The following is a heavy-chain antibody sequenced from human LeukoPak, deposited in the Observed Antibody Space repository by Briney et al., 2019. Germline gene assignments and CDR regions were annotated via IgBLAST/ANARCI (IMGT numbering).Heavy chain of an antibody. CDR3: AKGRGSRDIDY. CDR1: GFTFSSYE. V-gene: IGHV3-48*03. CDR2: ISSSGSTI. Sequence: GGSLRLSCAASGFTFSSYEMNWVRQAPGKGLEWVSYISSSGSTIYYADSVKGRFTISRDNSKNTLYLQMNSLRAEDTAVYYCAKGRGSRDIDYWGQGTLVTVSS. J-gene: IGHJ4*02.